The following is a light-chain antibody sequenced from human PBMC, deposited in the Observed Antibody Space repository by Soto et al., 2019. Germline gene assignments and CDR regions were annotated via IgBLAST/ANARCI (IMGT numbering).Light chain of an antibody. V-gene: IGLV2-11*01. J-gene: IGLJ2*01. Sequence: QSVLTQPRSVSGSPGQSVTISCTGTSSDIGGYNFVSWYQQHPGKAPKVMIYDVGKRPSGVPDRFSGSKSGNTASLTISGLQADDEGDYYCCSYAGSYTLVFGGGTKVTVL. CDR3: CSYAGSYTLV. CDR2: DVG. CDR1: SSDIGGYNF.